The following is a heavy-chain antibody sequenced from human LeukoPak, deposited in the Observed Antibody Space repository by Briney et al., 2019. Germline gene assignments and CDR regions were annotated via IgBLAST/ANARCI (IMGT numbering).Heavy chain of an antibody. V-gene: IGHV3-11*04. CDR1: GFTVSSNY. Sequence: GGSLRLSCAASGFTVSSNYMSWVRQAPGKGLEWVSYISSSGSTIYYADSVKGRFTISRDNAKDTLYLQMNSLRAEDTGVYYCAGHHQAYSRTYWGQGTLVTVSS. CDR3: AGHHQAYSRTY. CDR2: ISSSGSTI. J-gene: IGHJ4*02. D-gene: IGHD6-13*01.